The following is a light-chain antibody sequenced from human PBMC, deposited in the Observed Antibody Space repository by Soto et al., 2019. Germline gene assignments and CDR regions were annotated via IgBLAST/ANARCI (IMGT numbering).Light chain of an antibody. CDR2: EVS. J-gene: IGLJ1*01. CDR3: SSYTSSSTLV. Sequence: QSALTQPASVSGSPGQSITISCTGTSSDVGGYNYVSWYQQHPGKVPKLMIYEVSNRPSGVSKRFSGSKSGNTASLTISGLQAEDEADYYCSSYTSSSTLVFGTGTKLSVL. V-gene: IGLV2-14*01. CDR1: SSDVGGYNY.